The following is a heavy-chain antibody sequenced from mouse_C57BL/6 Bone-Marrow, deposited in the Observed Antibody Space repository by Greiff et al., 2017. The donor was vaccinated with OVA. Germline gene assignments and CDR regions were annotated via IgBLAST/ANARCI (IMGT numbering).Heavy chain of an antibody. V-gene: IGHV5-4*01. J-gene: IGHJ3*01. Sequence: EVQLQQSGGGLVKPGGSLKLSCAASGFTFSSYAMSWVRQTPEKRLEWVATISDGGSYTYYPDNVKGRFTISRDNAKNNLYLQMSHLKSEDTAMYYCARYVIIYDGYYAFAYWGQGTLVTVSA. CDR1: GFTFSSYA. D-gene: IGHD2-3*01. CDR3: ARYVIIYDGYYAFAY. CDR2: ISDGGSYT.